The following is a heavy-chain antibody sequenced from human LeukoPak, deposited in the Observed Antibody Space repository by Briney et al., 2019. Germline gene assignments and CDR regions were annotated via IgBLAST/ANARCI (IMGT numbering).Heavy chain of an antibody. J-gene: IGHJ4*02. CDR3: ARVPTTTVTTFWALDY. CDR1: GFTFSSYW. V-gene: IGHV3-74*01. D-gene: IGHD4-17*01. CDR2: INSDGSST. Sequence: PGGSLRLSCAASGFTFSSYWMHWVRQAPGKGLVWVSRINSDGSSTTYADSVKGRFTISRDNAKNTLYLQMNSLRAEDTAVYHCARVPTTTVTTFWALDYWGQGTLVTVSS.